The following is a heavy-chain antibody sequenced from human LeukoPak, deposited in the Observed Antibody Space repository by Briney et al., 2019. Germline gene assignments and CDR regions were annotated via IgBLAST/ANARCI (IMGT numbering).Heavy chain of an antibody. J-gene: IGHJ4*02. CDR1: GGSFSGYY. D-gene: IGHD3-22*01. CDR2: INHSGST. V-gene: IGHV4-34*01. CDR3: GGEDDDSSGYHSS. Sequence: SETLSLTCAVYGGSFSGYYWSWIRQPPGKGLEWIGEINHSGSTNYNPSLKSRVTISVDTSKNQFSLKLSSVTAADTAVYYCGGEDDDSSGYHSSWGQGTLVTVSS.